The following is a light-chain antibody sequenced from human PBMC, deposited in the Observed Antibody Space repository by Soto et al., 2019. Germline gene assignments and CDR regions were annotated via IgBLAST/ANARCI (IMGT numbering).Light chain of an antibody. V-gene: IGKV3-15*01. Sequence: EIVITQAPTILSVSPWERATLSLSASQSVSSNLAWYQQKPGQAPRLLIFDASTRATNIPARFTGSGSGTEFTLTISSLQSEDFAVYYCQQYINWPPLTFGGGTKVDIK. CDR1: QSVSSN. CDR3: QQYINWPPLT. J-gene: IGKJ4*01. CDR2: DAS.